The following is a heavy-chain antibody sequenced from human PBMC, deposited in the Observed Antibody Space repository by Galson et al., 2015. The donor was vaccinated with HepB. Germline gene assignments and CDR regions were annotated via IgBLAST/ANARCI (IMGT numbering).Heavy chain of an antibody. V-gene: IGHV3-9*01. Sequence: SLRLSCAASGFTFDDYAMHWVRQAPGKGLGWVSYINWNSDSLDYADSVKGRFTISRDNTKNSLYLQMNSLRPEDTALYYCAKASARGSYYYYYGMDVWGQGTTVTVSS. CDR3: AKASARGSYYYYYGMDV. CDR1: GFTFDDYA. CDR2: INWNSDSL. D-gene: IGHD2-15*01. J-gene: IGHJ6*02.